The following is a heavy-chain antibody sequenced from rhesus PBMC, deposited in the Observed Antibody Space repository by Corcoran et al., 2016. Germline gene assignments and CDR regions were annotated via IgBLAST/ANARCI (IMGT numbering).Heavy chain of an antibody. CDR2: INTYNGNT. D-gene: IGHD5-24*01. Sequence: QVQLVQSGAEVKKPGSSVKVSCKTSGYTFTNYYMHWVRQAPRQGLEWMGWINTYNGNTKYAQKFQGRVIMARDTSTSTAYMELSSVRSEDTAVYYGARCGRYSGYSYTSVDYWGQRVLFTVSS. J-gene: IGHJ4*01. CDR1: GYTFTNYY. CDR3: ARCGRYSGYSYTSVDY. V-gene: IGHV1S2*01.